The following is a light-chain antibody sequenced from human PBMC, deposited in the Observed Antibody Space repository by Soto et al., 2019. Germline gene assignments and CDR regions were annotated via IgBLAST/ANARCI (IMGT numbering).Light chain of an antibody. J-gene: IGKJ5*01. CDR1: QSITNNY. V-gene: IGKV3-20*01. CDR2: GAS. Sequence: EIVLTQSPGTLSLSPGERATLSCRASQSITNNYLAWYQQKPGRAHRLLIYGASSRATGIPDRFSASGSGTDFTLTISRLEPEDFAVYYCQQYGSSPITFGQGTRLEIK. CDR3: QQYGSSPIT.